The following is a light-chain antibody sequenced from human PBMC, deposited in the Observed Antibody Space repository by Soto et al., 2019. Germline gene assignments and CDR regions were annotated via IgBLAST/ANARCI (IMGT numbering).Light chain of an antibody. CDR2: GAS. J-gene: IGKJ5*01. V-gene: IGKV3-20*01. CDR3: QQYGGSIT. Sequence: EIVLTQSPGTLSLSPGERATLSCRASQSVSSNYLAWYQQKPGQAPRLLIYGASSRATGIPESFSGSGSGTDFTLTISRLAPEDFAVYFCQQYGGSITFGQGTRLE. CDR1: QSVSSNY.